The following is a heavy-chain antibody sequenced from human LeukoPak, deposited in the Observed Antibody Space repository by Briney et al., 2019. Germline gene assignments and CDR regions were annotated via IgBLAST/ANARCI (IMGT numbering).Heavy chain of an antibody. J-gene: IGHJ5*02. CDR1: GFTFSSYW. CDR3: AGTKTAPNWFDP. D-gene: IGHD1-1*01. CDR2: INSGGSST. Sequence: GGSLRLSCAASGFTFSSYWMHWVRQAPGKGLVWVSRINSGGSSTIYADSVKGRFTISRDNAKNTLYLQMNSLRAEDTAVYYCAGTKTAPNWFDPWGQGTLVTVSS. V-gene: IGHV3-74*01.